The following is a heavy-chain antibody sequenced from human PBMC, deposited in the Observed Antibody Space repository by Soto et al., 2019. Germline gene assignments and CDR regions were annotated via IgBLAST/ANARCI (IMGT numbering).Heavy chain of an antibody. CDR2: ITSGADT. V-gene: IGHV3-23*01. CDR3: AKAGQFDS. CDR1: GFTFSGYA. Sequence: EVELLESGGGLVQPGGSLRLSCAASGFTFSGYAMSWVRQAPGKGLEWVSSITSGADTYYADSVKGRFTISRDNSKNTVPLQLNSLRAEDTALYYCAKAGQFDSWGQGTLVTVSS. J-gene: IGHJ4*02.